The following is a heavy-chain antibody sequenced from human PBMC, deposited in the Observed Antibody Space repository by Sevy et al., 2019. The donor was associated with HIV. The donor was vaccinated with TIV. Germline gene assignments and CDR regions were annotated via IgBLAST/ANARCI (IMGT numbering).Heavy chain of an antibody. CDR1: GFTFSSYS. CDR3: VRIRVGMVVGYFDL. J-gene: IGHJ2*01. CDR2: ISSSTSYI. V-gene: IGHV3-21*01. Sequence: GGSLRLSCAASGFTFSSYSMNWVRQAPGKGLEWVSSISSSTSYIYYADSVKGRFTISRDNAKKSLYLQMSSLRAEDTAVYYCVRIRVGMVVGYFDLWGRGTLVTVSS. D-gene: IGHD3-10*01.